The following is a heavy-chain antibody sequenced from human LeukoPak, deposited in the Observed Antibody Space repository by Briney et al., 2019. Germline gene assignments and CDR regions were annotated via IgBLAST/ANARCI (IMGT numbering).Heavy chain of an antibody. CDR1: GDSITSSTYY. Sequence: KPSETLSLTCTVSGDSITSSTYYWGWIRQPPGKGLGWIGSIYYTGSTYYNPSLKSRVTISVDTSKNQFSLKLRSVTAADTAVYYCARLYYYDAGGYPNPWGQGTLVTVSS. D-gene: IGHD3-22*01. V-gene: IGHV4-39*01. J-gene: IGHJ5*02. CDR3: ARLYYYDAGGYPNP. CDR2: IYYTGST.